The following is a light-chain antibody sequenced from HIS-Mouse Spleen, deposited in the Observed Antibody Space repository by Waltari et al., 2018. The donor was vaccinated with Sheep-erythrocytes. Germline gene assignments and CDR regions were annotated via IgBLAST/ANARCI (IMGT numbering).Light chain of an antibody. CDR2: DVS. CDR3: CSYAGSYNHV. CDR1: SSDVGGYNY. J-gene: IGLJ1*01. V-gene: IGLV2-11*01. Sequence: QSALTQPRSVSGPPGQSVTISCTGTSSDVGGYNYVSWYQQHPGKAPKLMMYDVSKRASGVPDRFSGSKSGNTASLTISGLQAEDEADYYCCSYAGSYNHVFATGTKVTVL.